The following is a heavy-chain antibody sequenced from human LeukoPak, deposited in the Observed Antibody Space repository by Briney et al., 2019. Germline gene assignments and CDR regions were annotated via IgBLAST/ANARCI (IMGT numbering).Heavy chain of an antibody. CDR1: GFTFSDHP. CDR2: IDGSGTTI. CDR3: ARVMTITGADDY. V-gene: IGHV3-48*03. D-gene: IGHD6-13*01. Sequence: GGSLRLSCAASGFTFSDHPMTWVRQAPGKGLQWVSYIDGSGTTIYYAESVKGRFTISRDNAKNSLYLQMNSLRAEDTALYYCARVMTITGADDYWGQGTRVTVSS. J-gene: IGHJ4*02.